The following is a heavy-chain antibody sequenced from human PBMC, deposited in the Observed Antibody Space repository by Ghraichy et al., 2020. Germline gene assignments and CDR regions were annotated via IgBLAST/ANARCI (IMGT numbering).Heavy chain of an antibody. J-gene: IGHJ3*01. Sequence: GGSLRLSCAASGFTFADYAMHWVRQAPGKGLEWVSGISWNSGAIGYADSVKGRLTISRDNAKNSLYLQMNSLRAEDTALYYCTKVRESFTNYLLYDFDVWGQGTMVTVSS. D-gene: IGHD4/OR15-4a*01. CDR1: GFTFADYA. V-gene: IGHV3-9*01. CDR3: TKVRESFTNYLLYDFDV. CDR2: ISWNSGAI.